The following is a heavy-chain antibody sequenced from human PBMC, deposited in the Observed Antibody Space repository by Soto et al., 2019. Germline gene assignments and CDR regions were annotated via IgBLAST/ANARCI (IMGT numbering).Heavy chain of an antibody. CDR3: AKLEASSGWYYFDY. V-gene: IGHV3-7*03. CDR2: IEQDGREK. Sequence: EVHLVESGGGLVQPGGSLRLSCAASGFTFKSYWMSWVRQAPGKGLECVANIEQDGREKDYVDSVKGRFTISRDNSKNTLYLQMNSLRAEDTAVYYCAKLEASSGWYYFDYWGQGTLVTVSS. CDR1: GFTFKSYW. J-gene: IGHJ4*02. D-gene: IGHD6-19*01.